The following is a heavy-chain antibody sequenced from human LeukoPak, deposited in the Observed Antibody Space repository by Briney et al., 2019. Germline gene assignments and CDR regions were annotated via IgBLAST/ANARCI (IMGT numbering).Heavy chain of an antibody. D-gene: IGHD3-22*01. V-gene: IGHV4-34*01. CDR2: INHSGST. CDR3: ATRAIVVASFHY. CDR1: GGSFSGYY. Sequence: SETLSLTCAVYGGSFSGYYWSWIRQPPGKGLEWVGEINHSGSTNYNPSLKSRVTISVDTSKNQFSLKLSSVTPADTAVYYCATRAIVVASFHYWGQGTLVTVSS. J-gene: IGHJ4*02.